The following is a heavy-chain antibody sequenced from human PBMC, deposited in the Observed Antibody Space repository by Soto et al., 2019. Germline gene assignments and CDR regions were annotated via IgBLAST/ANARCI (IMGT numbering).Heavy chain of an antibody. J-gene: IGHJ4*02. Sequence: QVQLVESGGGVVQPVRSLRLSCAASGFTFSTYGMHWVRQASGKGLEWVAVMWYDGSNKYYADSVKGRFTISRDNSKNTLYLQMNSLRAEDTAVYYCAGNGYHAIDYWGQGTLVTVSS. CDR2: MWYDGSNK. V-gene: IGHV3-33*01. CDR3: AGNGYHAIDY. D-gene: IGHD5-12*01. CDR1: GFTFSTYG.